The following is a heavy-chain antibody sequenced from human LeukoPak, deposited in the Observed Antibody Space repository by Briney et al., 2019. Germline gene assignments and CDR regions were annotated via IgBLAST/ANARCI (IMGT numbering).Heavy chain of an antibody. CDR2: IYYSGST. Sequence: SETLSLTCTVSGGSITNYYWSWIRQPPGKGLEWIGYIYYSGSTNYNPSLKSRVTISVDTSKNQFSLKLSSVTAADTAVYYCARAYSSGWYAYWGQGTLVTVSS. CDR3: ARAYSSGWYAY. CDR1: GGSITNYY. D-gene: IGHD6-19*01. J-gene: IGHJ4*02. V-gene: IGHV4-59*08.